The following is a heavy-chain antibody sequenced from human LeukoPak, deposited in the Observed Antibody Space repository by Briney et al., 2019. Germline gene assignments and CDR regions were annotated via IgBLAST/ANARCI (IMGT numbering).Heavy chain of an antibody. V-gene: IGHV1-18*01. CDR2: INPYNGNT. J-gene: IGHJ6*03. D-gene: IGHD3-3*01. Sequence: GASVKVSCKASGYTFTNFAISWVRQAPGQGLEWMGWINPYNGNTKYALKVQGRVTMTTDTSTSTAYMGLRSLSPDDTAVFYCARGRIPARLRELGVVTDRHYYMDVWGKGTTVTVSS. CDR1: GYTFTNFA. CDR3: ARGRIPARLRELGVVTDRHYYMDV.